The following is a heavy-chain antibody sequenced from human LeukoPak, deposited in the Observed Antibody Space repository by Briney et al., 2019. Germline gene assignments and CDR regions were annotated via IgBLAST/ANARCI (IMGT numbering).Heavy chain of an antibody. CDR3: GRVSSTALDP. Sequence: GSLRLSCAASGFTFSDYYMSWIRQAPGGGLEWVSYISTTGNTIYYADSVKGRFTISRDNAKNSLYLQMNSLRAEDTAVYDCGRVSSTALDPWGQGTLVTVSS. D-gene: IGHD1-26*01. CDR1: GFTFSDYY. V-gene: IGHV3-11*01. J-gene: IGHJ5*02. CDR2: ISTTGNTI.